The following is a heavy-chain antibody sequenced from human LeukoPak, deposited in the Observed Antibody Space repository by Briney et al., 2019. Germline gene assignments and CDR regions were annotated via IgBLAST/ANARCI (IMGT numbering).Heavy chain of an antibody. D-gene: IGHD2-2*01. Sequence: SETLSLTCTVSGGSISSYYWGWIRQPPGRGLEWIGSFHYSGSTYYNPSLKSRVTISVDTSKNQFSLKLSSVTAADTAVYYCARGRTSHWRKPAYWFDPWGQGTLVTVSS. J-gene: IGHJ5*02. CDR1: GGSISSYY. CDR2: FHYSGST. V-gene: IGHV4-39*07. CDR3: ARGRTSHWRKPAYWFDP.